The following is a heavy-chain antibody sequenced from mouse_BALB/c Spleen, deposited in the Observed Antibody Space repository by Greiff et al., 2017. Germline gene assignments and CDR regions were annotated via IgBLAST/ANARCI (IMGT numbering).Heavy chain of an antibody. J-gene: IGHJ2*01. CDR2: ISSGSSTI. D-gene: IGHD2-4*01. Sequence: EVMLVESGGGLVQPGGSRKLSCAASGFTFSSFGMHWVRQAPEKGLEWVAYISSGSSTIYYADTVKGRFTISRDNPKNTLFLQMTSLRSEDTAMYYCARWKNDYYYFDYWGQGTTLTVSS. V-gene: IGHV5-17*02. CDR1: GFTFSSFG. CDR3: ARWKNDYYYFDY.